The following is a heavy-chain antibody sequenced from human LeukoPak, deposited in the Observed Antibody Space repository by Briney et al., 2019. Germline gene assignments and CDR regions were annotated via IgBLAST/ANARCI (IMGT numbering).Heavy chain of an antibody. V-gene: IGHV3-23*01. CDR3: AKDAFRTSGWYYFDN. CDR2: ITDSGDST. Sequence: GGSLRLSCTASGFTFSYYAMSWVRQAPGKGLEWVSAITDSGDSTYYVDSVKGRFTISRDNSKNTLYLQMNSLRVEDTAVYYCAKDAFRTSGWYYFDNWGQGALVAVSS. J-gene: IGHJ4*02. CDR1: GFTFSYYA. D-gene: IGHD6-19*01.